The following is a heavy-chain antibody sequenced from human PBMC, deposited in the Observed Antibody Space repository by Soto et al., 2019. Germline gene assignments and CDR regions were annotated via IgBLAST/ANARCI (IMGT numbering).Heavy chain of an antibody. V-gene: IGHV3-64*01. CDR3: ARGIFDSYGMDV. CDR1: GFTFSNYG. CDR2: ISSNGGST. J-gene: IGHJ6*02. D-gene: IGHD2-15*01. Sequence: GGSLRLPCAASGFTFSNYGMHWVRQAPGKGLEYVSVISSNGGSTYYANSVKGRFTISRDNFKNTLYLQMGSLRAEDMAVYYCARGIFDSYGMDVWGQGTTVTVSS.